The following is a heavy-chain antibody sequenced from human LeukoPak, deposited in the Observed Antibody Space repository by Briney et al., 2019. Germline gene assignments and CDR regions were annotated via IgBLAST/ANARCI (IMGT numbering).Heavy chain of an antibody. CDR1: GYTFTSYG. CDR2: VSAYNGNT. Sequence: ASVKVSCKASGYTFTSYGISWVRQAPGQGLEWMGWVSAYNGNTNHAQKLQGRVTMTEDTSSDTAYMELKNLRSEDTAVYYCGTLRWHIIELHYYYAMDVWGQGTTVTVSS. J-gene: IGHJ6*02. CDR3: GTLRWHIIELHYYYAMDV. D-gene: IGHD4-23*01. V-gene: IGHV1-18*01.